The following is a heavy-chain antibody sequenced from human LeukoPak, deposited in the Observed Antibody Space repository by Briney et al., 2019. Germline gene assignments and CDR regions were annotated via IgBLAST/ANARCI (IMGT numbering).Heavy chain of an antibody. V-gene: IGHV3-66*01. CDR1: GFTVSSNY. CDR3: ARYGNSYYYGPGGMDV. Sequence: TGGSLRLSCAASGFTVSSNYMSWVRQAPGKGLEWVSVIYSGGSTYYADSVKGRFTISRDNSKNTLYLQMNSPRAEDTAVYYCARYGNSYYYGPGGMDVWGQGTTVTVSS. D-gene: IGHD3-10*01. CDR2: IYSGGST. J-gene: IGHJ6*02.